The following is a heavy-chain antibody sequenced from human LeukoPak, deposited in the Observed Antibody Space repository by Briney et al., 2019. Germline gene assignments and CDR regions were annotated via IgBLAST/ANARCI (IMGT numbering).Heavy chain of an antibody. Sequence: SETLSLTCAVSGGSISSSNWWSWVRQPPGKGLEWIGEIYHSGSTNYNPSLKSRVTISVDKPKNQFSLKLSSVTAADTAVYYCARGPRRLLWFGESKNAFDIWGQGTMVTVSS. CDR3: ARGPRRLLWFGESKNAFDI. D-gene: IGHD3-10*01. CDR2: IYHSGST. CDR1: GGSISSSNW. V-gene: IGHV4-4*02. J-gene: IGHJ3*02.